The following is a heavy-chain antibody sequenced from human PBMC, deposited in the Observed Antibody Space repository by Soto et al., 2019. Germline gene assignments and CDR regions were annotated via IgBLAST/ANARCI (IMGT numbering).Heavy chain of an antibody. V-gene: IGHV4-59*01. J-gene: IGHJ3*02. Sequence: SETLSLTCTVSVGSISSYDWSWIRQPPGKGLEWIGYIYYSGSADYNPSLKSRVTISVDTSKNQFSLKLSSVTAADTAVYYCARVVSYYDSSGRHDAFDIWGQGTMVTVSS. CDR1: VGSISSYD. CDR3: ARVVSYYDSSGRHDAFDI. CDR2: IYYSGSA. D-gene: IGHD3-22*01.